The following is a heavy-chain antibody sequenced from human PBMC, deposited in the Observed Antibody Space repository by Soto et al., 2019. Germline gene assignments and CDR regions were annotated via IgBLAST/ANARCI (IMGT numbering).Heavy chain of an antibody. V-gene: IGHV4-34*01. CDR3: ARPAIPAAVSAFDY. CDR1: GGSFSGYY. D-gene: IGHD6-13*01. Sequence: QVQLQQWGAGLLKPSETLSLTCAVYGGSFSGYYWSWIRQPPGKGLEWIGEINHSGSTNYNPSLKSRVTISADTSKNQFSLKLSSVTAADTAVYYWARPAIPAAVSAFDYWGQGTLVTVSS. CDR2: INHSGST. J-gene: IGHJ4*02.